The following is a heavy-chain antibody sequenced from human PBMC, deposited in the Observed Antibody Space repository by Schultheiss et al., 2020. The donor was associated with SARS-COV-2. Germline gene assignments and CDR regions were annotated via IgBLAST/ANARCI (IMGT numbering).Heavy chain of an antibody. CDR2: IYFTGIT. CDR3: ARAARVEQLFSVRGGHLDY. D-gene: IGHD3-10*01. V-gene: IGHV4-59*01. CDR1: GGSIIPYY. J-gene: IGHJ4*02. Sequence: SETLSLICTVSGGSIIPYYWTWIRQPPGKGLDPIGNIYFTGITKYNPSLKSRVTISIDTSKNQFSLKLGSVTAADTAVYYCARAARVEQLFSVRGGHLDYWGRGTQVTVSS.